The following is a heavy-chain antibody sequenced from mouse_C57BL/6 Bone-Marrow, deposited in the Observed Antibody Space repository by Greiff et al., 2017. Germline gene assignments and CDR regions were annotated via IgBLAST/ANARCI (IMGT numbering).Heavy chain of an antibody. CDR1: GYAFSSSW. J-gene: IGHJ2*01. D-gene: IGHD2-2*01. V-gene: IGHV1-82*01. Sequence: QVQLQQSGPELVKPGASVKISCKASGYAFSSSWMTWVKQRPGKGLEWIGRIYPGDGDTNYTGKFKGKVTLAADNTSSTAYLQPISLTSEDSAFYVRARYGYDSYTYFDYWGRGTTLTVSS. CDR2: IYPGDGDT. CDR3: ARYGYDSYTYFDY.